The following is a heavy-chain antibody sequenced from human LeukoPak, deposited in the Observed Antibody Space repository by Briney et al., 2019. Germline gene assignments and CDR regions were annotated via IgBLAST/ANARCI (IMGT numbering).Heavy chain of an antibody. CDR2: INHSGST. J-gene: IGHJ5*02. V-gene: IGHV4-34*01. D-gene: IGHD5-24*01. CDR3: ARKGGYKRFDP. Sequence: PSETLSLTCAVYGGSFSGYYWSWIRQPPGKGLEWIGEINHSGSTNYNPSLKSRVTISVDTSKNQFSLKLSSVTAADTAVYYCARKGGYKRFDPWGQGTLVTVSS. CDR1: GGSFSGYY.